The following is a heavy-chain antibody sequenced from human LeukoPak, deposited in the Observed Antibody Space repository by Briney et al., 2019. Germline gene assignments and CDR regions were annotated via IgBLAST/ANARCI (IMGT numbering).Heavy chain of an antibody. Sequence: SETLSLTCTVSGGSISNNNYYWAWIRQPPGKGLECIGSIYYSGSPYYNPSLKSRVTISVDTSKNQFSLKLSSVTAADTAVYYCARVGTYGSGSYLSWLDYWGQGTLVTVSS. CDR2: IYYSGSP. D-gene: IGHD3-10*01. V-gene: IGHV4-39*07. J-gene: IGHJ4*02. CDR3: ARVGTYGSGSYLSWLDY. CDR1: GGSISNNNYY.